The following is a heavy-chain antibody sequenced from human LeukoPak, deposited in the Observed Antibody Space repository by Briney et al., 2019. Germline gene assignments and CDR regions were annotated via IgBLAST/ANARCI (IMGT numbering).Heavy chain of an antibody. D-gene: IGHD3-22*01. J-gene: IGHJ3*02. V-gene: IGHV3-33*06. CDR3: AKPFLEYDINAFDI. CDR1: GFTFSSYG. Sequence: GGSLRLSCAASGFTFSSYGMHWVRQAPGKGLEWVAVIWYDGSNKYYADSVKGRFTISRDNSKNTLYLQMNGLRAEDTAVYYCAKPFLEYDINAFDIWGQGTMVTVSS. CDR2: IWYDGSNK.